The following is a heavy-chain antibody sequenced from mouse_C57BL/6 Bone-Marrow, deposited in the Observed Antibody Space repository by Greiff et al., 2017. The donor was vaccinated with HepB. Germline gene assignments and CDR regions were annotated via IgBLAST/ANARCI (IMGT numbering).Heavy chain of an antibody. J-gene: IGHJ2*01. Sequence: QVQLQQPGAELVKPGASVKMSCKASGYTFTSYWITWVKQRPGQGLEWIGDIYPGSGSTNYNEKFKSKATLTVDTSSSAAYMQLSSLTSEAAAVYYCARDDGYFLYYFDYWGQGTTLTVSS. CDR2: IYPGSGST. D-gene: IGHD2-3*01. CDR1: GYTFTSYW. CDR3: ARDDGYFLYYFDY. V-gene: IGHV1-55*01.